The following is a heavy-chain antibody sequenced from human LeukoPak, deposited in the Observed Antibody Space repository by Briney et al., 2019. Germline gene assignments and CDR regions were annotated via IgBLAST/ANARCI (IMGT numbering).Heavy chain of an antibody. D-gene: IGHD3-22*01. CDR1: GGSISSSNW. Sequence: PSGTLSLTCAVSGGSISSSNWWSWVRQPPGKGLEWIGEIYHSGSTNYNPSLKSRVTISVDKSKNQFSLKLSSVTAADTAVYYCARDNDSSGYWGYFDYWGQGTLVTVSS. CDR2: IYHSGST. V-gene: IGHV4-4*02. J-gene: IGHJ4*02. CDR3: ARDNDSSGYWGYFDY.